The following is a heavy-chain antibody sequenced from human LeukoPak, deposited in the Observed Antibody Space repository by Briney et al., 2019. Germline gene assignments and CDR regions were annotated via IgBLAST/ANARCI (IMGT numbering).Heavy chain of an antibody. D-gene: IGHD3-16*01. Sequence: GGSLRLSCAESGGSFSIFAMSWGRQGPAGGLEWGSIIRGNCETFYADSVKAPFTLSSDSSRNTVYFQLNNLSVEDTAIYYCARASWVSSTDAVRWGQGTLVTVSS. CDR3: ARASWVSSTDAVR. V-gene: IGHV3-23*01. CDR2: IRGNCET. J-gene: IGHJ4*02. CDR1: GGSFSIFA.